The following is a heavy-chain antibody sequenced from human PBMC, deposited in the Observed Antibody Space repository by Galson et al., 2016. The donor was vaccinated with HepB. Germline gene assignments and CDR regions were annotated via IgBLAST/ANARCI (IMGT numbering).Heavy chain of an antibody. V-gene: IGHV4-4*07. CDR1: GDSISSYY. D-gene: IGHD3-10*01. CDR3: ARALWFRQLPVGGLDV. Sequence: SETLSLTCTVSGDSISSYYWTWIRQPAGKGLEWIGRFSTSGTTNYNPSLKSRVTMSGDTSKNQFSLKVGSVTAADTAVYYCARALWFRQLPVGGLDVWGKGTTVTVSS. CDR2: FSTSGTT. J-gene: IGHJ6*04.